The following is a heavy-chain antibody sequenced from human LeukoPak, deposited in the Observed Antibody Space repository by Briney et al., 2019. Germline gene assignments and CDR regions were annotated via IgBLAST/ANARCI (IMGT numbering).Heavy chain of an antibody. V-gene: IGHV4-59*01. CDR1: GGSISSNY. CDR2: IYYSGST. J-gene: IGHJ4*02. D-gene: IGHD4-17*01. Sequence: SETLSLACTVSGGSISSNYWSWIRQPPGKGLEWIGYIYYSGSTNSNPSLKSRVTISVDTSKNQFSLNLSSVTAADTAVYYCARDRGYGDYLNYFDYWGQGTLVTVSS. CDR3: ARDRGYGDYLNYFDY.